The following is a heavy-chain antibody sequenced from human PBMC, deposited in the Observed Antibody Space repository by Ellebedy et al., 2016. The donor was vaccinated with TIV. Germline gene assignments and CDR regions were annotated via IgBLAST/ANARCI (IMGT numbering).Heavy chain of an antibody. CDR2: IKQDGSEK. J-gene: IGHJ4*02. Sequence: GESLKISCAASGFTFSDYWMSWVRPTPGKGLEWVANIKQDGSEKYYMDSVKGRFTISRDNAKNSLYLQMNSLRAEDTAVYFCARSVVAIPGADWGQGTLVTVSS. D-gene: IGHD2-2*01. CDR1: GFTFSDYW. V-gene: IGHV3-7*01. CDR3: ARSVVAIPGAD.